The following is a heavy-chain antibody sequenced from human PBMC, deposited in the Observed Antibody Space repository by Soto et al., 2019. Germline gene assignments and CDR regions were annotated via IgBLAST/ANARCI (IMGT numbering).Heavy chain of an antibody. J-gene: IGHJ4*02. Sequence: SVKVSCKASGYTFTGYAMHWVRQAPGQRLEWMGRIIPILGIANYAQKFQGRVTITADKSTSTAYMELNSLRAEDTAFYYCAKDTQYDFWSGRPDYWGQGTLVTVSS. CDR1: GYTFTGYA. D-gene: IGHD3-3*01. CDR2: IIPILGIA. CDR3: AKDTQYDFWSGRPDY. V-gene: IGHV1-69*04.